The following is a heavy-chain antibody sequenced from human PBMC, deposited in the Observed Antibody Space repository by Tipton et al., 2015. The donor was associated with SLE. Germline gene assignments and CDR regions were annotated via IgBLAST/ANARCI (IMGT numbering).Heavy chain of an antibody. D-gene: IGHD3-10*01. CDR2: VYYSGNSGST. CDR3: AVLHWSYYPYGMDV. CDR1: GGSINSHY. Sequence: TLSLTCTVSGGSINSHYWSWIRQPPGKGLEWIGYVYYSGNSGSTKYNPSLDSRVTISVDTSKNQFFLKLTSVTAADTAMYYCAVLHWSYYPYGMDVWGQGTTVTVSS. V-gene: IGHV4-59*11. J-gene: IGHJ6*02.